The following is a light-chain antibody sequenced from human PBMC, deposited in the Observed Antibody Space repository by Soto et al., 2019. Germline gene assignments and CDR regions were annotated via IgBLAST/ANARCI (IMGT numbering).Light chain of an antibody. CDR3: KQYNSYWT. V-gene: IGKV1-5*03. CDR2: KAS. CDR1: QTISSW. J-gene: IGKJ1*01. Sequence: DIQMTQSPSTLSGSVGDRVTITCRASQTISSWLAWYQQKPGKAPKLLIYKASTLKSGVPSRFRGSGFGTEFTLTIKNLQTDDFATYYCKQYNSYWTCGQGTKVDIK.